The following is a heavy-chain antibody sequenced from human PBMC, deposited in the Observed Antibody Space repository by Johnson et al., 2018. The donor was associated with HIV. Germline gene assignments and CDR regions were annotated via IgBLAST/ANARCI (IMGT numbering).Heavy chain of an antibody. CDR2: ISYDGSNK. D-gene: IGHD3-9*01. CDR3: AKGGGVDYDILTGYYGDAFDL. V-gene: IGHV3-30*04. J-gene: IGHJ3*01. Sequence: QVQLVESGGGVVQPGRSLRLSCAASGFTFSSYAMHWVRQAPGKGLEWVAVISYDGSNKYYADSVTGRFTISRDNSKNTLYLQMNTLRAEDTAVYYCAKGGGVDYDILTGYYGDAFDLWGQGTMVTVSS. CDR1: GFTFSSYA.